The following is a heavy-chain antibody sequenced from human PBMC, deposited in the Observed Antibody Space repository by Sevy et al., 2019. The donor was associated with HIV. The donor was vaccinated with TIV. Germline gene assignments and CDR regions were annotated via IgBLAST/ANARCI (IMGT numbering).Heavy chain of an antibody. V-gene: IGHV4-38-2*02. Sequence: SETLSLTCAVSGYSISSGYYWGWIRQPPGKGLEWIGSNYHSGSTYYNPSLKSRVTISADTSKNQFSLNLSSVTAADTAVYYCAKEASVGTRNWFDPWGQGTLVTVSS. CDR1: GYSISSGYY. D-gene: IGHD6-13*01. J-gene: IGHJ5*02. CDR2: NYHSGST. CDR3: AKEASVGTRNWFDP.